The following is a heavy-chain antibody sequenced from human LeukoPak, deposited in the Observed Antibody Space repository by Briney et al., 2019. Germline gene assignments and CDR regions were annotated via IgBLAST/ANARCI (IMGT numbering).Heavy chain of an antibody. CDR2: ISYDGRDK. CDR3: AKDSGNYAKYYFDY. J-gene: IGHJ4*02. V-gene: IGHV3-30*04. Sequence: PGGSLRLSCAASGFTFSTYAMHCVRQAPGKGLEWVAVISYDGRDKKYADSVKGRFSISRDNSKNTLYLQMDSLRSEDTAVYYCAKDSGNYAKYYFDYWGQGTLVTVSS. CDR1: GFTFSTYA. D-gene: IGHD1-26*01.